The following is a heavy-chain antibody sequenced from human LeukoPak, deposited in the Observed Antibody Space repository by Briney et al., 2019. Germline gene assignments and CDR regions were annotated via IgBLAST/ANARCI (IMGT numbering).Heavy chain of an antibody. V-gene: IGHV4-39*07. CDR3: AGLAYCGGDCWPTFDY. Sequence: KPSETLSLTCTVSGGSISSSSYYWGWIRQPPGKGLEWIGSIYYSGSTYYNPSLKSRVTISVDTSKNQFSLKLSSVTAADTAVYYCAGLAYCGGDCWPTFDYWGQGTLVTVSS. D-gene: IGHD2-21*02. CDR2: IYYSGST. J-gene: IGHJ4*02. CDR1: GGSISSSSYY.